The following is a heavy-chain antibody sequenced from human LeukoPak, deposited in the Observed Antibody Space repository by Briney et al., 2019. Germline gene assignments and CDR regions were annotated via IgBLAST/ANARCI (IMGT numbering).Heavy chain of an antibody. CDR3: ASSFVEYSSSWYYFDY. CDR2: IIPILGIA. V-gene: IGHV1-69*04. D-gene: IGHD6-13*01. CDR1: GGTFSSYA. Sequence: GSSVKVSCKASGGTFSSYAISWVGQAPGQGLEWMGRIIPILGIANYAQKFQGRVTITADKSTSTAYMELSSLRSEDTAVYYCASSFVEYSSSWYYFDYWGQGTLVTVSS. J-gene: IGHJ4*02.